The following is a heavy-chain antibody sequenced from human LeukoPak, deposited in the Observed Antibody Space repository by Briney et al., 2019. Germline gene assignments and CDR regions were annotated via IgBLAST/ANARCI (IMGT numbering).Heavy chain of an antibody. D-gene: IGHD3-10*01. V-gene: IGHV1-18*01. CDR3: AVDGITRTYYFHY. Sequence: ASVKVSCKASGYTFSSYGISWVRQAPGQGLEWMGWISAYNDNTNYAQELQGRVTMTTDTSTSTAYMELRSLRSDDSAVYYCAVDGITRTYYFHYWGQGTLVTVSS. J-gene: IGHJ4*02. CDR1: GYTFSSYG. CDR2: ISAYNDNT.